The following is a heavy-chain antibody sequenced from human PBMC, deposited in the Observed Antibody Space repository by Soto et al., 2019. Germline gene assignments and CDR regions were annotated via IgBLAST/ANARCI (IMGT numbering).Heavy chain of an antibody. CDR1: GYTFTGYY. V-gene: IGHV1-2*04. Sequence: ASVKVSCKASGYTFTGYYMHWVRQAPGQGLEWMGWINTSSGGTNYAQKFQGWVTMNRDTSISTAYMELSRLRSDDTAVYYCARGAEEYYDILTGYSEPYYYYYMDVWGKGTTVTVSS. CDR3: ARGAEEYYDILTGYSEPYYYYYMDV. D-gene: IGHD3-9*01. J-gene: IGHJ6*03. CDR2: INTSSGGT.